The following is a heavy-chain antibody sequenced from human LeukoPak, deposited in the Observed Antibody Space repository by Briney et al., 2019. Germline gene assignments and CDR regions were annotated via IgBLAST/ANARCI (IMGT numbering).Heavy chain of an antibody. Sequence: ASVKVSCKASGYTFTGYYMHWVRQAPGQGLEWMGWINPNSGGTNYAQKFQGRVTMTRDTSISTAYMELSRLRSDDTAVYYCARGLWIQLWFGGDWFDPWGQGTLVTVSS. J-gene: IGHJ5*02. CDR1: GYTFTGYY. CDR3: ARGLWIQLWFGGDWFDP. V-gene: IGHV1-2*02. D-gene: IGHD5-18*01. CDR2: INPNSGGT.